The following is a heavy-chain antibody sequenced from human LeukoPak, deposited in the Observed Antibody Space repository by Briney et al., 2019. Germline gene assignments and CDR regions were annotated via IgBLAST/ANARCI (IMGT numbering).Heavy chain of an antibody. CDR3: ARSRSASTSGWYDYFDY. CDR2: ISYDGSKK. D-gene: IGHD6-19*01. V-gene: IGHV3-30*04. CDR1: GFTFSSSA. J-gene: IGHJ4*02. Sequence: PGRSLSLSCAASGFTFSSSAMQWVRQAPGKGLEWVAVISYDGSKKYYADSVKGRFTISRDDSKNTLYLQMNSLRGEDTAVYHCARSRSASTSGWYDYFDYWGQGTLVTVSS.